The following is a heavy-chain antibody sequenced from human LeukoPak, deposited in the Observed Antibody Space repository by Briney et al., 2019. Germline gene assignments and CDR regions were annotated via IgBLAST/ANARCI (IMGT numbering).Heavy chain of an antibody. CDR2: ISAYNGDT. V-gene: IGHV1-18*01. CDR1: GGTFSNYA. D-gene: IGHD5-24*01. CDR3: ARGLQENLAWLTAFSAFDI. Sequence: ASVKVSCKASGGTFSNYAISWVRQAPGQGLEWMGWISAYNGDTNYAQKLQGRVTMTTDTSTSTAYMELRSLRSDDTAVYYCARGLQENLAWLTAFSAFDIWGPGTMVTVSS. J-gene: IGHJ3*02.